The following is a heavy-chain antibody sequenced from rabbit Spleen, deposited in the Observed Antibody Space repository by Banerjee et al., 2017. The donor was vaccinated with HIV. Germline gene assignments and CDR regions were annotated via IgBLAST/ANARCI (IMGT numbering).Heavy chain of an antibody. Sequence: QSLEESGGGLVKPEGSLTLTCKASGFSFNDRDVMSWVRQAPGKGLEWIACINTATGKAVYASWAKGRFTISKTSSTTVTLQMTRLTAADTATYFCARDTSSSFSSYGMDLWGQGTLVTVS. CDR2: INTATGKA. D-gene: IGHD1-1*01. J-gene: IGHJ6*01. V-gene: IGHV1S40*01. CDR3: ARDTSSSFSSYGMDL. CDR1: GFSFNDRDV.